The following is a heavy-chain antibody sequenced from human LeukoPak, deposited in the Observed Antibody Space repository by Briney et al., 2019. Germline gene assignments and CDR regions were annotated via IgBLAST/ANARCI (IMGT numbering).Heavy chain of an antibody. V-gene: IGHV1-46*01. J-gene: IGHJ5*02. CDR1: GYTFTSNY. D-gene: IGHD4-17*01. Sequence: GASVKVSCKAFGYTFTSNYMHWVRQAPGQGPEWMGVISPSGGPTTYAQKFQGRVTLTRDMSTSTDYLELSSLRSEDTAVYYCARNYGDPWGQGTLVTVSS. CDR3: ARNYGDP. CDR2: ISPSGGPT.